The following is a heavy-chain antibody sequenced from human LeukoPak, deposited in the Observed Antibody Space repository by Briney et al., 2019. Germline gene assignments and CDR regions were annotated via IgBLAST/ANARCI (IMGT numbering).Heavy chain of an antibody. J-gene: IGHJ2*01. CDR2: IKQDGSEK. D-gene: IGHD3-10*01. Sequence: PGGSLRLSCAASGFTFSSYWMTWVRQAPGKGLEWVANIKQDGSEKHYVDSVKGRFTISRDNSKNTLYLQMNSLRAEDTAVYYCARDYNGDYGYFDLWGRGTLVTVSS. CDR1: GFTFSSYW. CDR3: ARDYNGDYGYFDL. V-gene: IGHV3-7*01.